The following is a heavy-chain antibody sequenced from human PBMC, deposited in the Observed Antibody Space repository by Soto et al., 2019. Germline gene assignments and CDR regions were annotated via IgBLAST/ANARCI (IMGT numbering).Heavy chain of an antibody. D-gene: IGHD1-1*01. CDR2: IIGTGTP. J-gene: IGHJ4*02. CDR1: GFTLSRNA. V-gene: IGHV3-23*01. Sequence: LRLSCAASGFTLSRNAMMWGRQAPGKGLEWVSGIIGTGTPYHADSVKGRFTISKDNSKNTLYLQMNSLRAEDTAVYYCARDAVYNDGLWLPDYWGPGTLVTVSS. CDR3: ARDAVYNDGLWLPDY.